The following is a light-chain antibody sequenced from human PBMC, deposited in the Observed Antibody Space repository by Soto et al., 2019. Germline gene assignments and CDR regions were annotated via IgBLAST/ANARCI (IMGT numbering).Light chain of an antibody. CDR1: QSVSSSY. CDR2: GAS. J-gene: IGKJ2*01. Sequence: EIVVTQSPGTLSLSPGERATLSCRASQSVSSSYLAWYQPKPGQAHRLLIYGASSRATGIPDRFSGSWSGTDFTLTISRLEPEDFALYYCQQYGSSPPYTFGQGTKLEI. V-gene: IGKV3-20*01. CDR3: QQYGSSPPYT.